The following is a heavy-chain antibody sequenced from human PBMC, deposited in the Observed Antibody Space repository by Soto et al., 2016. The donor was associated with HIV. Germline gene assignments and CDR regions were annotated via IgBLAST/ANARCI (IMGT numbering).Heavy chain of an antibody. CDR3: ARASVGGSGVMYYFEY. CDR2: MNPTSGNT. Sequence: QVQLVQSGAEVKKPGASVKVSCKASGYTFSSYDINWVRQATGQGLEWMGWMNPTSGNTGYAQKFQDRVTITRNSSTNTAYMELSSLRSEDTAVYYCARASVGGSGVMYYFEYWGQGTPXPSPQ. CDR1: GYTFSSYD. D-gene: IGHD3-10*01. J-gene: IGHJ4*02. V-gene: IGHV1-8*03.